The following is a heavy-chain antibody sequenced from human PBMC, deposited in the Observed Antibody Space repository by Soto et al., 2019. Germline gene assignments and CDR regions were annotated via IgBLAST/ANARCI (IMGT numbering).Heavy chain of an antibody. V-gene: IGHV3-33*01. CDR1: GFIFSNFG. J-gene: IGHJ6*02. CDR3: ARDPRPARASTMDV. CDR2: VWYDGSNG. Sequence: GGSLRLSCTASGFIFSNFGMHWVRQAPGKGLGWVAGVWYDGSNGVSAESVKGRFTISRDNSKNTLYLQMTSLRAEDTAVYYCARDPRPARASTMDVWGQGTTVTVSS. D-gene: IGHD6-6*01.